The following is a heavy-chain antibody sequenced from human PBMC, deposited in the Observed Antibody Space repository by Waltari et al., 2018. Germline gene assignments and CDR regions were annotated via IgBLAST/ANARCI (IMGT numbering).Heavy chain of an antibody. Sequence: QVQLQQWGAGLLKPSETLSLTCVVYGGSFSGSYWSWVRQPPGKGLEWIGEINTSGSTNYNPSLKSRITMSVDTSNQFSLKLSSVTAADTAVYYCARGPPGYSSGWYGLDVWGQGTTVTVSS. CDR2: INTSGST. J-gene: IGHJ6*02. CDR1: GGSFSGSY. V-gene: IGHV4-34*01. CDR3: ARGPPGYSSGWYGLDV. D-gene: IGHD6-19*01.